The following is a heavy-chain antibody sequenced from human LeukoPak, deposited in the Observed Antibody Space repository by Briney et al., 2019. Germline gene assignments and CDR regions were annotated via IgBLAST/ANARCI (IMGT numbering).Heavy chain of an antibody. Sequence: PGGSLRLSCAASGFTFSNYAMSWVCQAPGKGLEWVSAISGSAGSTYYADSVKGRFTISRDNSKNTLHLQMDSLRAEDTAVYYCAKGKTTGGGPGYYFDYWAREPWSPPPQ. V-gene: IGHV3-23*01. CDR3: AKGKTTGGGPGYYFDY. CDR2: ISGSAGST. D-gene: IGHD3-10*01. CDR1: GFTFSNYA. J-gene: IGHJ4*02.